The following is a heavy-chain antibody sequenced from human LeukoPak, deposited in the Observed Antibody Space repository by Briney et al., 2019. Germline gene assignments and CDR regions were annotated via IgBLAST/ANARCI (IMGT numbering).Heavy chain of an antibody. V-gene: IGHV1-2*02. D-gene: IGHD1-26*01. CDR1: GYTFSDSF. Sequence: ASVKVSCTASGYTFSDSFIHWVRQAPGQGLAWMGWINPDTGNTKFTQKFQGRVTMTRDTSMSTVYMELRSLRSDDTGVYFCARNAPLGRGNWENAFDLWGQGTLITVSS. CDR2: INPDTGNT. J-gene: IGHJ3*01. CDR3: ARNAPLGRGNWENAFDL.